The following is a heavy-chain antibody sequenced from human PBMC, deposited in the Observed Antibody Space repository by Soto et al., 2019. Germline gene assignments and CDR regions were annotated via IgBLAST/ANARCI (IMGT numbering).Heavy chain of an antibody. CDR1: GYTFTSYY. Sequence: ASVKGSCKASGYTFTSYYMHWVRQAPGQGLEWMGIINPSGGSTSYAQKFQGRVTMTRDTSTSTVYMELSSLRSEDTAVYYCARVWAAADAFDIWGQGTMVTVSS. CDR2: INPSGGST. J-gene: IGHJ3*02. V-gene: IGHV1-46*01. D-gene: IGHD6-13*01. CDR3: ARVWAAADAFDI.